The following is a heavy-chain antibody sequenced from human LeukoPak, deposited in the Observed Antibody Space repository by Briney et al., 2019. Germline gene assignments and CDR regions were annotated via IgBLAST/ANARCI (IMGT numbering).Heavy chain of an antibody. D-gene: IGHD3-16*01. V-gene: IGHV4-59*01. J-gene: IGHJ4*02. CDR2: IYYSGST. CDR1: GGSISSYY. Sequence: LETLSLTCTDSGGSISSYYWSWIRQPPGKGLEWIWYIYYSGSTNYNPSLKSRVTISVDTSKNQFSLKLSSVTAADTAVYYCAILDSVGGVIFDYWGQGTLVTVSS. CDR3: AILDSVGGVIFDY.